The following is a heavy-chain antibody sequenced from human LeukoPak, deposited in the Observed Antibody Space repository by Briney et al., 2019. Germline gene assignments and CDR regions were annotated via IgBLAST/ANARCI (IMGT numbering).Heavy chain of an antibody. CDR2: IYPGDSDS. Sequence: GESLKTSCKGSGYSFTDYWIAWVRQMPGKGLEWMGIIYPGDSDSRYSPSFQGQVTISADKSISTAYLQWSSLKASDTAMYYCARQGRVHTDAFDIWGQGTMVTVSS. V-gene: IGHV5-51*01. CDR1: GYSFTDYW. CDR3: ARQGRVHTDAFDI. J-gene: IGHJ3*02.